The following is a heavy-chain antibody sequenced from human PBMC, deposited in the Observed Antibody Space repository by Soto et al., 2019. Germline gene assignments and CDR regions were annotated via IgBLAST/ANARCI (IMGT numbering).Heavy chain of an antibody. CDR3: ARVCGIEVVIDP. D-gene: IGHD3-22*01. Sequence: ASVKVSCKASGYTFTSYAMHWVRQAPGQRLEWMGWINAGNGNTKYSQKFQGRVTITRDTSASTAYMELSSLRSEDTAVYYCARVCGIEVVIDPWGQGTLVTVSS. J-gene: IGHJ5*02. V-gene: IGHV1-3*01. CDR1: GYTFTSYA. CDR2: INAGNGNT.